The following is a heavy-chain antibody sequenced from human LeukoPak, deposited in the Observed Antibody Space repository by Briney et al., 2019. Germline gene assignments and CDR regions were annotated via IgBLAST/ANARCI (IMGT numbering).Heavy chain of an antibody. CDR2: IYYSGST. Sequence: SETLSLTCTVSGGSISSYYWSWIRQPPGKGLEWIGYIYYSGSTNYNPSLKSRVTISVDTSKNQFSLKLSSVTAADTAVYYCAGQYCSSTSCLFDYWGQGTLVTVSS. D-gene: IGHD2-2*01. V-gene: IGHV4-59*08. CDR1: GGSISSYY. CDR3: AGQYCSSTSCLFDY. J-gene: IGHJ4*02.